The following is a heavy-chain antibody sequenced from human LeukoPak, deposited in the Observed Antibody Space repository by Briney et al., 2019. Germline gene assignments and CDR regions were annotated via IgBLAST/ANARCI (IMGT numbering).Heavy chain of an antibody. CDR1: GVTLSPYG. Sequence: GGSLRLSCAASGVTLSPYGMHWVRQAPGKGLEWVAVISYEGGTQHYADSVKGRFIISRDNSKNTLYLQMSSLRAEDTAVYYCVKDLKGQGHDAFDIWGQGTMVTVSS. J-gene: IGHJ3*02. V-gene: IGHV3-30*18. CDR3: VKDLKGQGHDAFDI. CDR2: ISYEGGTQ.